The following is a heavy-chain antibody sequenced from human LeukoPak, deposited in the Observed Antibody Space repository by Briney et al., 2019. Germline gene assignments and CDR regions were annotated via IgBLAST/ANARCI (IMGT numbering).Heavy chain of an antibody. CDR1: GFTFSSYN. CDR3: ARDPDYGSGSYNWFDP. D-gene: IGHD3-10*01. CDR2: ISSSSSYT. V-gene: IGHV3-21*01. J-gene: IGHJ5*02. Sequence: GGSLRLSCAASGFTFSSYNMNWVRQAPGKGLGWVSSISSSSSYTNYADSVKGRFTISRDNAKNSLYLQMNSLRAEDTAVYYCARDPDYGSGSYNWFDPWGQGTLVTVSS.